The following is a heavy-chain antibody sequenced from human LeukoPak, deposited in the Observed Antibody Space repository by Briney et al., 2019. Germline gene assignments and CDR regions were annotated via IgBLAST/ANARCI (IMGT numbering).Heavy chain of an antibody. J-gene: IGHJ6*02. CDR2: IYNSGST. D-gene: IGHD6-6*01. CDR1: GGSISSYY. Sequence: KPSETLALTCTVSGGSISSYYWSWIRQPPGKGLECIGYIYNSGSTNYNPSLMSRVSISVDTSKNQFSLKLSSVTAADTAVYYCARSQGQLVDYYYGMDVWGQGTTVTVSS. CDR3: ARSQGQLVDYYYGMDV. V-gene: IGHV4-59*01.